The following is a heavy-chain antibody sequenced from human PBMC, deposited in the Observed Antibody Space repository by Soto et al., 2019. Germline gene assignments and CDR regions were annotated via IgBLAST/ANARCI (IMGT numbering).Heavy chain of an antibody. J-gene: IGHJ6*02. CDR2: INPNSGGT. CDR1: GYTFTGYY. V-gene: IGHV1-2*04. Sequence: GASVKVSCKASGYTFTGYYMHWVRQAPGQGLEWMGWINPNSGGTNYAQKFQGWVTMTRDTSISTAYMELSRLRSDDTAVYYCARVASVAAADNYYYGMDVWGQGTTVTVSS. D-gene: IGHD6-13*01. CDR3: ARVASVAAADNYYYGMDV.